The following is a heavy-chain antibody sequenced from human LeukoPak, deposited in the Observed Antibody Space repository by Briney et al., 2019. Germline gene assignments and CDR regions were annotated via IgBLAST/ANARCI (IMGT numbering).Heavy chain of an antibody. CDR3: ARESGPKLDY. CDR2: ISSSTSYI. CDR1: VFTFSSYS. J-gene: IGHJ4*02. D-gene: IGHD3-3*01. V-gene: IGHV3-21*01. Sequence: GGSLRLSCAGSVFTFSSYSMNWVRQAPGKGLEWVSSISSSTSYIYYADSVKGRFTISRDNAKNSLYLQMNSLRAEDTAVYYCARESGPKLDYWGQGTLVTVSS.